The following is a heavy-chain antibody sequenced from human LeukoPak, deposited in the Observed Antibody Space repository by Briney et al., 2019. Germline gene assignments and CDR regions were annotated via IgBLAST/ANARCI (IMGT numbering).Heavy chain of an antibody. CDR2: IYYSGST. Sequence: SETLSLTCTVSGGSISGSSYYWGWIRQPPGKGLEWIGSIYYSGSTYYNPSLKSRVTISVDTSKNQFSLKLSSVTAADTAVYYCARDGAVAYYYGMDVWGQGTTVTVSS. D-gene: IGHD6-19*01. J-gene: IGHJ6*02. CDR3: ARDGAVAYYYGMDV. CDR1: GGSISGSSYY. V-gene: IGHV4-39*07.